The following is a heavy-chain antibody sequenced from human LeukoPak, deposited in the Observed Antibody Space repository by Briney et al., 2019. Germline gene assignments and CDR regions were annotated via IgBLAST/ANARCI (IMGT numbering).Heavy chain of an antibody. V-gene: IGHV3-48*03. D-gene: IGHD3-22*01. CDR3: AREGDDTSGYYQDY. CDR1: GFTFSSYA. CDR2: ISSSGSTI. J-gene: IGHJ4*02. Sequence: GGSLRLSCAASGFTFSSYAMNWVRQAPGKGLECVSYISSSGSTIYYADSVKGRFTISRDNAKNTLYLQMNSLRAEDTAVYYCAREGDDTSGYYQDYWGQGTLVTVSS.